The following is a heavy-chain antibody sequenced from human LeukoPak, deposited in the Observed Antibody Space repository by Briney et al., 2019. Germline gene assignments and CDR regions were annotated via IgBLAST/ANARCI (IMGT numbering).Heavy chain of an antibody. Sequence: ASETLSLTCTVSGGSISSSSYYWGWIRQPPGKGLEWIGSIFYSGSTYYNPSLKSRVTISVDTSKNQFSLKLSSVTAADTAVYYCARRILQAEGFDPWGQGTLVTVSS. V-gene: IGHV4-39*07. CDR3: ARRILQAEGFDP. J-gene: IGHJ5*02. CDR1: GGSISSSSYY. D-gene: IGHD2-15*01. CDR2: IFYSGST.